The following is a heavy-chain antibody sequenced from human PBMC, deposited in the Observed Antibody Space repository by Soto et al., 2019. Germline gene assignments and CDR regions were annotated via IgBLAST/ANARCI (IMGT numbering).Heavy chain of an antibody. Sequence: SQTLSLTCVISGDSVSSNGACWNWIRQSPSRGLQWLGRIYYRSKWFHDYAASVESRMAINPDTSRNQFSLQLNYVAPEDTAVYYCARVHCSAGTCLDGLDFWGQGTTVTVSS. D-gene: IGHD2-15*01. V-gene: IGHV6-1*01. J-gene: IGHJ6*02. CDR3: ARVHCSAGTCLDGLDF. CDR1: GDSVSSNGAC. CDR2: IYYRSKWFH.